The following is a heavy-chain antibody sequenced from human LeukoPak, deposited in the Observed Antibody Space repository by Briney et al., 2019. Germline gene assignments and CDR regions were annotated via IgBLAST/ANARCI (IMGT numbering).Heavy chain of an antibody. Sequence: SVNVSCKASGCTFTSYDINWVRQATGQGLEWMGWMNPNSGNTGSAQKFQGRVTMTRNTSISTAYMELSSLTSEDTAVYYCARGNYDGYYFDYWGQGTLVTVSS. CDR2: MNPNSGNT. D-gene: IGHD4-23*01. V-gene: IGHV1-8*01. CDR1: GCTFTSYD. J-gene: IGHJ4*02. CDR3: ARGNYDGYYFDY.